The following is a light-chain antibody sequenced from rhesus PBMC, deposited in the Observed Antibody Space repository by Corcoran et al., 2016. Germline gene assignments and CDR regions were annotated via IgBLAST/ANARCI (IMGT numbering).Light chain of an antibody. V-gene: IGKV1-25*01. CDR1: QGINYN. Sequence: DIQMTQSPSSLSASVGDRVTITCQASQGINYNLAWYQQKPGKAPKLLIYKALSLQSGVPSRFSGSGAGTNFTLTISSLQPEDFATYYCQHGYGTPLYSFGQGTKGEIK. CDR2: KAL. J-gene: IGKJ2*01. CDR3: QHGYGTPLYS.